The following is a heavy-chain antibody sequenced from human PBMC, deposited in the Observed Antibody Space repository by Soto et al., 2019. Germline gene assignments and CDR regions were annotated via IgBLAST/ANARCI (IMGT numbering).Heavy chain of an antibody. CDR2: IYYSGST. CDR3: ARYRWNATYYFDY. J-gene: IGHJ4*02. D-gene: IGHD1-1*01. CDR1: GGSISSGDYY. V-gene: IGHV4-31*03. Sequence: PSETLSLTCTVSGGSISSGDYYWSWIRQHPGKGLEWIGYIYYSGSTYYNPSLKSRVTISVDTSKNQFSLKLSSVTAADTAVYYCARYRWNATYYFDYWGQGTLVTVSS.